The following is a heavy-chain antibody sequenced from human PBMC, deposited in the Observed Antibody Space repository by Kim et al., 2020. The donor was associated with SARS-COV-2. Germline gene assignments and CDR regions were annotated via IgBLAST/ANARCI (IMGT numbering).Heavy chain of an antibody. Sequence: SETLSLTCTVSGGSISSYYWSWIRQPPGKGLEWIGYIYYSGSTNYNPSLKSRVTISVDTSKNQFSLKLSSVTAADTAVYYCARSIAARPSYYGMDVWGQGTTVTVSS. CDR3: ARSIAARPSYYGMDV. V-gene: IGHV4-59*13. D-gene: IGHD6-6*01. CDR1: GGSISSYY. CDR2: IYYSGST. J-gene: IGHJ6*02.